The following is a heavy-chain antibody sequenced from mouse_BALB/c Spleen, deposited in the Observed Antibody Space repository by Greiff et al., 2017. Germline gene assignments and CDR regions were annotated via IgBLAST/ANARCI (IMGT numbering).Heavy chain of an antibody. Sequence: DVQLVESGGGLVKPGGSLKLSCAASGFTFSDYYMYWVRQTPEKRLEWVATISDGGSYTYYPDSVKGRFTISRDNAKNNLYLQMSSLKSEDTAMYYCARDYYRYDPSLAYWGQGTLVTVSA. CDR3: ARDYYRYDPSLAY. CDR1: GFTFSDYY. CDR2: ISDGGSYT. D-gene: IGHD2-14*01. J-gene: IGHJ3*01. V-gene: IGHV5-4*02.